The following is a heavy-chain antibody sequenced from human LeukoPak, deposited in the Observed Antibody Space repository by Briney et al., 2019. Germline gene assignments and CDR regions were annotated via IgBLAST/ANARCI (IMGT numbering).Heavy chain of an antibody. V-gene: IGHV3-23*01. CDR1: GFTFSSSA. J-gene: IGHJ4*02. D-gene: IGHD1-26*01. CDR3: ARRTLVGATEHFDF. Sequence: PGGSLRLSCAASGFTFSSSAMSWVRQVPGKGLEWVSGISGGGSSTDYADSVKGRFTISRDNSKNTLYLQMNSLRAEDTAVYYCARRTLVGATEHFDFWGQGTLVAVSS. CDR2: ISGGGSST.